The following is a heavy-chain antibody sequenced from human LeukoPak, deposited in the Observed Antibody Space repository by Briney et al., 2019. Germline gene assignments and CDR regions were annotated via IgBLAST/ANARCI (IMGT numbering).Heavy chain of an antibody. CDR1: GGSFSGYY. D-gene: IGHD3-22*01. Sequence: PSETLSLTCAVYGGSFSGYYWSWIRQPPGKGLEWIGEINHSGSTNYNPSLKSRVTISVDTSKNQFSLKLSSVTAADTAVYYCAGVDYYDSSGYYRLNWFDPWGQGTLVTVSS. CDR3: AGVDYYDSSGYYRLNWFDP. V-gene: IGHV4-34*01. CDR2: INHSGST. J-gene: IGHJ5*02.